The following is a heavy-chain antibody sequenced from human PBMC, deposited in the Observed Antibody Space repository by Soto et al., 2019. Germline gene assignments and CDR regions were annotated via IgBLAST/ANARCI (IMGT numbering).Heavy chain of an antibody. CDR3: ARVRRVDSSSSYSDRRGMDV. V-gene: IGHV4-4*02. CDR1: GGSISSSNW. Sequence: SETLSLTCAVSGGSISSSNWWSWVRQPPGKGLEWIGEIYHSGSTNYNPSLKSRVTISVDKSKNQFSLKLSSVTAADTAVYYCARVRRVDSSSSYSDRRGMDVWGQGTTVTVSS. D-gene: IGHD6-13*01. J-gene: IGHJ6*02. CDR2: IYHSGST.